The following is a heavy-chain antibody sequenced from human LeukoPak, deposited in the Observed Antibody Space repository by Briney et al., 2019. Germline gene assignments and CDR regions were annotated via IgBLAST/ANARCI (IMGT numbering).Heavy chain of an antibody. CDR2: IKQDGSEK. Sequence: GGSLRLSCAASGFTFSIYWMRWVRQAPGKGLEWVASIKQDGSEKYYVDSVKGRFTISRDNAKNSLYLQMNSLRAEDTAVYYCARGLLAAAGIDYWGQGALVTVSS. CDR1: GFTFSIYW. D-gene: IGHD6-13*01. J-gene: IGHJ4*02. V-gene: IGHV3-7*04. CDR3: ARGLLAAAGIDY.